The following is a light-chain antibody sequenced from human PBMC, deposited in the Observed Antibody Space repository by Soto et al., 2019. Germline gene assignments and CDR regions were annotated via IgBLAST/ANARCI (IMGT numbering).Light chain of an antibody. V-gene: IGKV1-5*01. CDR3: QQYNTYFLT. CDR1: QSISNW. CDR2: DAS. Sequence: DIPMTQSPSTLSASVGDRVTITCRASQSISNWLAWYQQKPGKAPKLLIYDASSLESWVPSRFSGSGFGTEFTLTISSLQPDDFGSYHCQQYNTYFLTFGGGTKVEIK. J-gene: IGKJ4*01.